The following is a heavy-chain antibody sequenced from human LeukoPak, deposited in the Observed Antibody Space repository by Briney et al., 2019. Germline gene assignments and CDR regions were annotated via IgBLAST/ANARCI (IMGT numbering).Heavy chain of an antibody. CDR3: AAESLAVASDYYYYGMDV. V-gene: IGHV1-58*02. Sequence: SVKVSCRASGFTFTSSAMQWVRQARGQRLEWIGWIVVGSGNTNYAQKFQERVTITRDMSTSTAYMELSSLRSEDTAVYYCAAESLAVASDYYYYGMDVWGQGTTVTVSS. D-gene: IGHD6-19*01. CDR1: GFTFTSSA. CDR2: IVVGSGNT. J-gene: IGHJ6*02.